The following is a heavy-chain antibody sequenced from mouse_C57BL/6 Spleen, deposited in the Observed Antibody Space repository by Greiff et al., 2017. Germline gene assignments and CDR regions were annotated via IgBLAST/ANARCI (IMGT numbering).Heavy chain of an antibody. Sequence: VQLQQSGPGLVQPSQSLSITCTVSGFSLTSYGVHWVRQSPGKGLEWLGVIWRGGSTDYNAAFMSRLGITKDNSKSQVFFKMNSLQADDTAIYYCAKSKGYDYYAMDYWGQGTSVTVSS. CDR2: IWRGGST. CDR1: GFSLTSYG. J-gene: IGHJ4*01. D-gene: IGHD2-10*02. CDR3: AKSKGYDYYAMDY. V-gene: IGHV2-5*01.